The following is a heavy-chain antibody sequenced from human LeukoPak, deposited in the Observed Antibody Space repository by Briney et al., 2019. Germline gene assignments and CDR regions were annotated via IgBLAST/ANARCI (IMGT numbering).Heavy chain of an antibody. Sequence: GGSLRLSCAASGFTFSDYYMSRIRQAPGKGLEWVSYSSSSGSTIYYADPVKGRFTISRDNAKNSLYLQMNSLRAEDTAVYYCARRSQTQIQLWLGQNGMDVWGQGTTVTVSS. V-gene: IGHV3-11*01. D-gene: IGHD5-18*01. CDR1: GFTFSDYY. CDR2: SSSSGSTI. CDR3: ARRSQTQIQLWLGQNGMDV. J-gene: IGHJ6*02.